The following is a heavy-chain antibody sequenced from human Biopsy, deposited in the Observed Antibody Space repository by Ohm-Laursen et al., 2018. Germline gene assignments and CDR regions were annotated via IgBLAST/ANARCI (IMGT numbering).Heavy chain of an antibody. V-gene: IGHV4-59*11. D-gene: IGHD4-23*01. Sequence: SDTLSLTCTVSGGSFTGHYWTWIRQPPGKGLEWIGHISHTGYTSYKSSLKSRVTISLDTSRKHFSLRLMSLAAADTAVYYCARGSNEYGGLYFPHWGQGTLLTVSS. CDR3: ARGSNEYGGLYFPH. J-gene: IGHJ1*01. CDR2: ISHTGYT. CDR1: GGSFTGHY.